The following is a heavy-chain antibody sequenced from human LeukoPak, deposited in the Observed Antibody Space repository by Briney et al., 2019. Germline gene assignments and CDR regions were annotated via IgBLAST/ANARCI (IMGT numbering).Heavy chain of an antibody. CDR3: ARDIVGATAFDY. Sequence: GGSLRLSCAASGFKFNFYWMSWVRQAPAKGLEWVANINQDGSETYYVDSVRGRFTISRENAKNSVNLQMDSLRAEDTAVYYCARDIVGATAFDYWGQGTLVTVSS. V-gene: IGHV3-7*05. CDR2: INQDGSET. D-gene: IGHD1-26*01. J-gene: IGHJ4*02. CDR1: GFKFNFYW.